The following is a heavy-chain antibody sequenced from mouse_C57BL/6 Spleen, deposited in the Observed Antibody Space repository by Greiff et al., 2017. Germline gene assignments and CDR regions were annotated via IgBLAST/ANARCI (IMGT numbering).Heavy chain of an antibody. J-gene: IGHJ4*01. CDR3: ARSLGRAMDY. CDR2: IYPGDGDT. D-gene: IGHD4-1*01. V-gene: IGHV1-82*01. Sequence: QVQLQQSGPELVKPGASVKISCKASGYAFSSSWMNWVKQRPGKGLEWIGRIYPGDGDTNYNGKFKGKATLTADKSSSTAYMQLISLTSEDAAVYFCARSLGRAMDYWGQGTSVTVSS. CDR1: GYAFSSSW.